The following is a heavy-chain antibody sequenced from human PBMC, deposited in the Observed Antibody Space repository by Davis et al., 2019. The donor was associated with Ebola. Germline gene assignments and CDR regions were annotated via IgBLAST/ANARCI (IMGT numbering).Heavy chain of an antibody. CDR3: ARGGSPAMFKGVDE. D-gene: IGHD2-2*01. CDR1: GVSIIDHY. Sequence: PSETLSLTCTVSGVSIIDHYWSCIRQSPGKGLEWIGYIDYRGRSTYKPSLRSRIIMSVDTSKNQFSLKLKSITAADTAVYYCARGGSPAMFKGVDEWGQGTLVTVAS. CDR2: IDYRGRS. V-gene: IGHV4-59*11. J-gene: IGHJ4*02.